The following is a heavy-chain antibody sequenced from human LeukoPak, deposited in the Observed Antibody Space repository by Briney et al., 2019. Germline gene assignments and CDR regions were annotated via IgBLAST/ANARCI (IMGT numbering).Heavy chain of an antibody. Sequence: ALVKVSCKASGYPFTSYPIHWVRQAPGQRLEWMGWINTGNGDTKYSQQFQGRVTVTRDTSASTAYMEVSSLRSGDTAVYYCARNMAVAGTPGVWGQGTLVTVSS. D-gene: IGHD6-19*01. CDR2: INTGNGDT. J-gene: IGHJ4*02. CDR1: GYPFTSYP. CDR3: ARNMAVAGTPGV. V-gene: IGHV1-3*04.